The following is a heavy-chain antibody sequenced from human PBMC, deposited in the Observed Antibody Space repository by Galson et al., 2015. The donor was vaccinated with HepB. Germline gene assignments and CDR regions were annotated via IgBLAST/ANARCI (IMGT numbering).Heavy chain of an antibody. Sequence: SLRLSCAASGFTFSDYYMSWIRQAPGKGLEWVSYISSSSSYTNYADSVKGRFTISRDNSQKTLYLQMNSLRAEDTAIYYCAREDKNVAVAALDSWGQGTMVIVSS. J-gene: IGHJ4*02. CDR1: GFTFSDYY. V-gene: IGHV3-11*06. D-gene: IGHD6-19*01. CDR3: AREDKNVAVAALDS. CDR2: ISSSSSYT.